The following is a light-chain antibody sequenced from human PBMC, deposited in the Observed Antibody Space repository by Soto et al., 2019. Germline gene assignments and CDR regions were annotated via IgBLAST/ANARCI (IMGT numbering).Light chain of an antibody. CDR2: DAS. Sequence: EIVLTQSPGTLSLSPGERATLSCRASQSVSSSYLAWYQQKPGQAPRLLLYDASSRATGIPDRFSGSGSGPDFPLTISRLEPEDFAVYYCQQAGSSPPKYTFGQGTKLEIK. V-gene: IGKV3-20*01. CDR3: QQAGSSPPKYT. J-gene: IGKJ2*01. CDR1: QSVSSSY.